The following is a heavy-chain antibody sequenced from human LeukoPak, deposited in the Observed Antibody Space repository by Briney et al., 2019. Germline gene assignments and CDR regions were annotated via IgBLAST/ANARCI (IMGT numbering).Heavy chain of an antibody. CDR3: ARDRKDYYGSGSYYPGWFDP. J-gene: IGHJ5*02. Sequence: SETLSLTCTVSGGSISSYYWSWIRQPPGKGLEWIGYIYYSGSTNYNPSLKSRVTTSVDTSKNQFSLKLSSVTAADTAVYYCARDRKDYYGSGSYYPGWFDPWGQGTLVTVSS. CDR1: GGSISSYY. D-gene: IGHD3-10*01. V-gene: IGHV4-59*01. CDR2: IYYSGST.